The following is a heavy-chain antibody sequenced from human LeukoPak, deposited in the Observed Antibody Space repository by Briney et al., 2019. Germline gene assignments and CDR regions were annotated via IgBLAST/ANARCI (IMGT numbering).Heavy chain of an antibody. Sequence: PSETLSLTCSVSGGSINSYFWSWIRQPPGKGLEWVGYIYYSGSTNYNPSLESRVTISVDTFKNQFSLKLSSVTASDTAVYDCARLPYSSGWYVYWGQGILVTVSS. V-gene: IGHV4-59*01. J-gene: IGHJ4*02. CDR2: IYYSGST. CDR3: ARLPYSSGWYVY. CDR1: GGSINSYF. D-gene: IGHD6-19*01.